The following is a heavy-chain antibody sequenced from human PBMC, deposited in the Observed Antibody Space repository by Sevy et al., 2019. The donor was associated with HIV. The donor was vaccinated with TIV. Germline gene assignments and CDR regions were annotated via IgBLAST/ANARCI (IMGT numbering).Heavy chain of an antibody. CDR2: INQDGSGK. D-gene: IGHD6-19*01. CDR3: VRGGYSSGQLGLDGFDI. J-gene: IGHJ3*02. CDR1: GFTFSSYW. Sequence: GGSLRLSCAASGFTFSSYWMTWVRQAPGKGLEWLANINQDGSGKYYVESLKGRFTISRDNAKNSLYLQMNSLRAEDTAVYFCVRGGYSSGQLGLDGFDIWGQGTMVTVSS. V-gene: IGHV3-7*01.